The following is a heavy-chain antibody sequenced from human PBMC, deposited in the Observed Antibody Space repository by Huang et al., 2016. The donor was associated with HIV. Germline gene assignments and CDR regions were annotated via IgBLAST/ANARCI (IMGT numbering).Heavy chain of an antibody. J-gene: IGHJ3*02. V-gene: IGHV3-48*01. Sequence: EEQLVESGGGLVKPGGSLRLSCAVSGFSLSRYSMHWVRQAQGKGLEWVSYISSISTMHYADSVKGRFTISRDNAKNLLYLQMHSLRAEDTAIYYCARDRFGWIQPTEPFYIWGQGTLVSVSS. CDR3: ARDRFGWIQPTEPFYI. D-gene: IGHD5-18*01. CDR1: GFSLSRYS. CDR2: ISSISTM.